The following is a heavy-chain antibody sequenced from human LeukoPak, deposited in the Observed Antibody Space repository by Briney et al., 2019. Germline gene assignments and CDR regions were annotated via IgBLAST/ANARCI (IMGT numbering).Heavy chain of an antibody. J-gene: IGHJ4*02. CDR3: AKTKLYSSSWYYFDY. D-gene: IGHD6-13*01. V-gene: IGHV3-53*01. CDR1: GFIVSNNY. CDR2: LYSGGST. Sequence: GGSLRLSCAASGFIVSNNYMNWVRQAPGKGLEWVSALYSGGSTYYADSVKGRFTISRDNSKNTLYLQMNSLRAEDTAVYYCAKTKLYSSSWYYFDYWGQGTLVTVSS.